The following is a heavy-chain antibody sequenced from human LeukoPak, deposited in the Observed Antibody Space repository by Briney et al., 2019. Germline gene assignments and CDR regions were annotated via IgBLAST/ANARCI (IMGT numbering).Heavy chain of an antibody. CDR2: IYTSGST. Sequence: SSETLSLTCTVSGGSISSYYWSWIRQPPGKGLEWIERIYTSGSTNYNPSLKSRVTMSVDTSKNQFSLKLSSVTAADTAVYYCARVSSSSYVSLYYYMDVWGKGTTVTVSS. J-gene: IGHJ6*03. D-gene: IGHD6-6*01. V-gene: IGHV4-4*07. CDR1: GGSISSYY. CDR3: ARVSSSSYVSLYYYMDV.